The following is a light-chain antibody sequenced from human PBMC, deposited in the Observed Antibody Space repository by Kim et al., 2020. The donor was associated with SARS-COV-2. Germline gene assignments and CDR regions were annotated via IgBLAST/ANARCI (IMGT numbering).Light chain of an antibody. J-gene: IGLJ1*01. V-gene: IGLV2-14*03. Sequence: QSALTQPASVSGSPGQSITISCTGTSSDVGGYNYVSWYQQHPGKAPKLMIYDVSNRPSGVSDRFSGSKSGNTASLTISGLQAEDEADYYCSPWAGSSTRYVFGTGTKVTVL. CDR1: SSDVGGYNY. CDR3: SPWAGSSTRYV. CDR2: DVS.